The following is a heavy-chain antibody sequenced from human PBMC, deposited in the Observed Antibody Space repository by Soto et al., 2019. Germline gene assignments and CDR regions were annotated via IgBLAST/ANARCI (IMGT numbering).Heavy chain of an antibody. CDR2: IIPIFGTA. CDR1: GGTFSSYA. CDR3: ARRGYSYGYLFDY. D-gene: IGHD5-18*01. Sequence: SVKVSCKASGGTFSSYAISWVRQAPGQGLEWMGGIIPIFGTANYAQKFQGRVTITADESTSTAYMELSSLRSEDTAVYYCARRGYSYGYLFDYWGQGTLVNVSS. V-gene: IGHV1-69*13. J-gene: IGHJ4*02.